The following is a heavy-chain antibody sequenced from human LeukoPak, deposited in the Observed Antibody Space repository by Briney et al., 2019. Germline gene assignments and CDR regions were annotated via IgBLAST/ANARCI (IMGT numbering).Heavy chain of an antibody. CDR2: IIPILGIA. Sequence: SVKVSCKASGGTFSSYAISWVRQAPGQGLEWMGRIIPILGIANYAQKFQGRVTITADKSTSTAYMELSSLRSEDTAVYYCARDHCGDDCYASVWFDPWGQGTLVTVSS. D-gene: IGHD2-21*02. J-gene: IGHJ5*02. CDR3: ARDHCGDDCYASVWFDP. CDR1: GGTFSSYA. V-gene: IGHV1-69*04.